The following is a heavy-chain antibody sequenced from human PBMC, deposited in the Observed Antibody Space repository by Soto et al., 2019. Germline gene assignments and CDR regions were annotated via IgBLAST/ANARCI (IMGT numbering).Heavy chain of an antibody. J-gene: IGHJ5*02. CDR3: ARGLGLYCSSTSCYAEAWFDP. Sequence: ASVKVSCKASGYTFTSYGISWVRQAPGQGLEWMGWISAYNGNTNYAQKLQGRVTMTTDTSTSTAYMELRSLRSDDTAVYYCARGLGLYCSSTSCYAEAWFDPWGQGTLVTVSS. CDR1: GYTFTSYG. D-gene: IGHD2-2*01. V-gene: IGHV1-18*01. CDR2: ISAYNGNT.